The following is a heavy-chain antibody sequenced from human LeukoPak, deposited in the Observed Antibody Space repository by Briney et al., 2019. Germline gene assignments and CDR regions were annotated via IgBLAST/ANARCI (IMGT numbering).Heavy chain of an antibody. D-gene: IGHD6-25*01. CDR3: ASSGSSAYNWFDP. Sequence: ASETLSLTCTVSGVSISSSSYYWGWIRQPPGTGLEWIVTIYYSGSTYYNPSLKSRVTISVDTSKNQFSLKLSSVTAADTAVYYCASSGSSAYNWFDPWGQGALVTVSS. CDR2: IYYSGST. J-gene: IGHJ5*02. CDR1: GVSISSSSYY. V-gene: IGHV4-39*01.